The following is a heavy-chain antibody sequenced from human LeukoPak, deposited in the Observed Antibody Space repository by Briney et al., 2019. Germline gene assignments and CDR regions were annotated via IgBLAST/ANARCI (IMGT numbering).Heavy chain of an antibody. D-gene: IGHD4-17*01. CDR2: IRSKAYGGTT. Sequence: GGSLRLSCTASGFTFGDYAMSWFRQAPGKGLEWVGFIRSKAYGGTTEYAASVKGRFTISRDDSKSIACLQMNSLKTEDTAVYYCTRDRHGDYERNDYWGQGTLVTVSS. J-gene: IGHJ4*02. CDR1: GFTFGDYA. V-gene: IGHV3-49*03. CDR3: TRDRHGDYERNDY.